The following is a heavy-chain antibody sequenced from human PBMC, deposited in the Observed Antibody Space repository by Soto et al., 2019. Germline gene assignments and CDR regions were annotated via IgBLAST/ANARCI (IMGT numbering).Heavy chain of an antibody. J-gene: IGHJ5*02. CDR3: ARHHGPTTSENWFDP. D-gene: IGHD5-12*01. CDR1: GYTFFTYD. CDR2: ISTYSGDT. Sequence: QVHLVQSGVEVKTPGASVKVSCQASGYTFFTYDISWVRQAPGQGLEWMGWISTYSGDTKYAQKLQGRVTMTTDTSTTTADLELTSLRSDDTAVYFGARHHGPTTSENWFDPWGQGTLVTVSS. V-gene: IGHV1-18*01.